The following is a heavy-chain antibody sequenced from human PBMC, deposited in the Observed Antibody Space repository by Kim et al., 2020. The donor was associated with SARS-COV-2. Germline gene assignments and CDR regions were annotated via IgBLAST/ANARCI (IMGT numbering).Heavy chain of an antibody. CDR3: ARIGYSSSSIDY. D-gene: IGHD6-6*01. V-gene: IGHV3-7*01. J-gene: IGHJ4*02. Sequence: YYVDSLKGRFTISRDNAKNSVYLQVNRLRAEDTAVFYCARIGYSSSSIDYWGQGTLVTVSS.